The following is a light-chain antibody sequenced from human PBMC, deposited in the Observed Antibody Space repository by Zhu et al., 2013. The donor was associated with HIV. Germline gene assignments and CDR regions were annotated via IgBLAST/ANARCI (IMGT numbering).Light chain of an antibody. CDR3: ATWDDSLSGWV. CDR1: SSNIGSNT. V-gene: IGLV1-44*01. J-gene: IGLJ3*02. CDR2: SNY. Sequence: QSVLTQPPSVSGTPGQMVTISCSGVSSNIGSNTVHWYQHRPGTALKLLIYSNYQRPSGVPDRFSGSKSGTSASLAISGLQSEDEGDYSCATWDDSLSGWVFGGGTKVTVL.